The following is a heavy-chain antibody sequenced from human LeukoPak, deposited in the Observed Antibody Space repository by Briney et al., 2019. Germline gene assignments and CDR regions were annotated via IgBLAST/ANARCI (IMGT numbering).Heavy chain of an antibody. D-gene: IGHD3-16*02. CDR1: GGSISSGDYY. CDR3: ARGGIMITFGGVIANPLGSFDI. V-gene: IGHV4-30-4*01. Sequence: KPSQTLCLTCTVSGGSISSGDYYWSWIRQPPGKGLEWIGYIYYSGSTYYNPSLKSRVTISVDTSKNQFSLKLSSVTAADTAVYYCARGGIMITFGGVIANPLGSFDIWGQGTMVTVSS. CDR2: IYYSGST. J-gene: IGHJ3*02.